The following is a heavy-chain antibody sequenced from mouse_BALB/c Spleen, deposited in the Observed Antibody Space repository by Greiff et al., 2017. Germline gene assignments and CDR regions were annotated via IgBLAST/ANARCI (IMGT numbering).Heavy chain of an antibody. CDR2: IDPANGNT. CDR3: ARTTATGYFDV. V-gene: IGHV14-3*02. D-gene: IGHD1-2*01. Sequence: EVQRVESGAELVKPGASVKLSCTASGFNIKDTYMHWVKQRPEQGLEWIGRIDPANGNTKYDPKFQGKATITADTSSNTAYLQLSSLTSEDTAVYYCARTTATGYFDVWGAGTTVTVSS. CDR1: GFNIKDTY. J-gene: IGHJ1*01.